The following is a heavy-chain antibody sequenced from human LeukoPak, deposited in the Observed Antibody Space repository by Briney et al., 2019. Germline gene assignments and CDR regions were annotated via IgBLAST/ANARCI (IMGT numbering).Heavy chain of an antibody. Sequence: GASVKVSCKASRGTFISYTMSWVRQAPGQGLEWMGRIIPILGIANYAQKFQGRVTITADKSTSTAYMELSSLRSEHTAVYYCARDAYSSSPWYYFDYWGQGTLVTVSS. J-gene: IGHJ4*02. CDR3: ARDAYSSSPWYYFDY. CDR1: RGTFISYT. CDR2: IIPILGIA. D-gene: IGHD6-6*01. V-gene: IGHV1-69*04.